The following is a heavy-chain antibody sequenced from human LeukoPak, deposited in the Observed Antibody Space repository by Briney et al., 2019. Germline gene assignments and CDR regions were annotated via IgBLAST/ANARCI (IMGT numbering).Heavy chain of an antibody. Sequence: GGSLRLSCAASGFTFSRYSMNWVRQAPGKGLEWASSISISSNYIYYPDSLKGRFTISRDNAKNSLYLQMNSLRAEDTAVYYCASTPNLWGRGTLVTVSS. CDR3: ASTPNL. CDR1: GFTFSRYS. J-gene: IGHJ2*01. CDR2: ISISSNYI. V-gene: IGHV3-21*01.